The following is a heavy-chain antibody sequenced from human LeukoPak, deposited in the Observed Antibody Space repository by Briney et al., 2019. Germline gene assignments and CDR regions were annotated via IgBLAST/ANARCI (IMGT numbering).Heavy chain of an antibody. CDR3: AKDALFDFWSSYLDF. J-gene: IGHJ4*02. V-gene: IGHV3-23*01. D-gene: IGHD3-3*01. Sequence: GGSLRLSCAASGFTFSNYALSWVRQAPGKGLEWVSAISGSGGSTYYADSVQGRYTISRDNSRGTLYLQMTSLGAEDTAIYYCAKDALFDFWSSYLDFWGQGTLVTVSS. CDR1: GFTFSNYA. CDR2: ISGSGGST.